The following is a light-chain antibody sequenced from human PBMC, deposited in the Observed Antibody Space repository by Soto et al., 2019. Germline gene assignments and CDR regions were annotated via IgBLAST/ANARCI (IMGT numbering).Light chain of an antibody. CDR1: QSVSSN. CDR2: GAS. V-gene: IGKV3-15*01. CDR3: QQYKNWPPCT. J-gene: IGKJ1*01. Sequence: EIVMTQSPATMSVSPGERATLSCRASQSVSSNLAWYQQKIGQAPRLLIYGASTRATGIPARFSGSGSGTEFTLTISSLQSEDFSVYHYQQYKNWPPCTFGQGTKMEIK.